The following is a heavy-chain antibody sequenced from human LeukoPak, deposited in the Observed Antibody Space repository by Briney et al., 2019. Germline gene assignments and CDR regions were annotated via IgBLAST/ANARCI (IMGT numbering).Heavy chain of an antibody. D-gene: IGHD3-10*01. CDR1: GGSISIYY. V-gene: IGHV4-59*12. CDR2: IYNSGST. J-gene: IGHJ5*02. CDR3: ARGVKDWFDP. Sequence: SETLSLTCSVSGGSISIYYWSWVRQPPGKGLEWIGYIYNSGSTNYNPSLKSRVTISVDTSKNQFSLKLSSVTAADTAVYYCARGVKDWFDPWGQGTLVTVSS.